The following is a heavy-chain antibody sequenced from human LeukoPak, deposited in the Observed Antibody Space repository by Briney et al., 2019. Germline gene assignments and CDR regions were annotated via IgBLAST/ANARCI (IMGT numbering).Heavy chain of an antibody. CDR2: INPNSGGT. J-gene: IGHJ5*02. CDR1: GYTFTCYY. CDR3: ARGGGIAGPNWFDP. V-gene: IGHV1-2*02. Sequence: GASVKVSCKASGYTFTCYYMHWVRQAPGQGLEWMGWINPNSGGTNYAQKFQGRVTMTRYTSISTAYIELSRLRSDDTAVYYCARGGGIAGPNWFDPWGQGTLVTVSS. D-gene: IGHD6-13*01.